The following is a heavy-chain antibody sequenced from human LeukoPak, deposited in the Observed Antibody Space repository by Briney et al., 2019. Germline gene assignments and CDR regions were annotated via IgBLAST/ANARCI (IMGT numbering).Heavy chain of an antibody. J-gene: IGHJ3*01. Sequence: GGSLRLSCAASGFTFSTYNMNWVRQAPGKGLEWVGRTSDKATRYTTIYAASVKGRFTISRDESKNSLYLQMNNLKIEDAAVYYCARGFHSFDVWGQGTMVTVSS. D-gene: IGHD3-3*01. CDR1: GFTFSTYN. V-gene: IGHV3-72*01. CDR3: ARGFHSFDV. CDR2: TSDKATRYTT.